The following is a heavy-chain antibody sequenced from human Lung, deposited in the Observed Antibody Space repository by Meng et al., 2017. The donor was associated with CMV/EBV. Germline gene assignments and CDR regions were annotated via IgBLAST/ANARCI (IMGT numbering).Heavy chain of an antibody. CDR1: GYTFTSYD. CDR2: MNPNSGNT. V-gene: IGHV1-8*01. Sequence: ASVKVSXKASGYTFTSYDMNWVRQATGQGLEWMGWMNPNSGNTGYAQKFQGRVTMTRYTSISTAYMELSSLTSEDTAVYYCARNPYSSPGPPSSHIRYYEYGMDVWGQGNXVNGYS. CDR3: ARNPYSSPGPPSSHIRYYEYGMDV. D-gene: IGHD6-13*01. J-gene: IGHJ6*01.